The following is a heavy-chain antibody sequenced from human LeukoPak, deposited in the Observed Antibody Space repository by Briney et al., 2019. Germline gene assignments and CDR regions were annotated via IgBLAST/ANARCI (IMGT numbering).Heavy chain of an antibody. V-gene: IGHV3-21*01. CDR2: ISSSSSYI. D-gene: IGHD2-2*01. J-gene: IGHJ4*02. Sequence: RPGGSLRLSCAASGFTFSSYSMNWVRQAPGKGLEWVSSISSSSSYIYYADSVKGRFTISRDNAKNSLYLQMNSLRAEDTAVYYCARGEPGLYCSSISCYPVLGGQGTVVTVSS. CDR3: ARGEPGLYCSSISCYPVL. CDR1: GFTFSSYS.